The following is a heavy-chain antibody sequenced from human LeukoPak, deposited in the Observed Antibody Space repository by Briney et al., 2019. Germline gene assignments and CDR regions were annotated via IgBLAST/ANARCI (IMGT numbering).Heavy chain of an antibody. CDR2: INTNTGNP. CDR1: GGTFSNHA. D-gene: IGHD3-22*01. Sequence: ASVKVSCKASGGTFSNHAVSWVRQAPGQGLEWMGWINTNTGNPTYAQGFTGRFVFSLDTSVSTAYLQISSLKAEDTAVYYCASHSGYTSGYDAFDIWGQGTMVTVS. CDR3: ASHSGYTSGYDAFDI. V-gene: IGHV7-4-1*02. J-gene: IGHJ3*02.